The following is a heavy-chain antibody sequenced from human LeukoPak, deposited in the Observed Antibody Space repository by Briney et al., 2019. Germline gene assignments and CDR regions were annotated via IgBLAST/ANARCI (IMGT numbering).Heavy chain of an antibody. CDR2: ISGSDGST. Sequence: GGSLRLSCAASGFTFSSYAMSWVRQAPGKGLEWVSAISGSDGSTYYADSVKGRFTISRDNSKNTLYLQMNSLRAEDTAVYYCAKLLSSYSSGWYLGFDYWGQGTLVTVSS. D-gene: IGHD6-19*01. J-gene: IGHJ4*02. CDR1: GFTFSSYA. V-gene: IGHV3-23*01. CDR3: AKLLSSYSSGWYLGFDY.